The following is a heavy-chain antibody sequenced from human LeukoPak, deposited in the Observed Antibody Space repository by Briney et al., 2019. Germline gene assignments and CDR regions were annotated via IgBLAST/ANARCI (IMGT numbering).Heavy chain of an antibody. J-gene: IGHJ3*01. CDR1: GYTFTCYY. CDR3: ARYGQPGVVDTFDV. Sequence: ASVKVSCKASGYTFTCYYVHWVRQAPGQGREWMGWINPNSGDTHYAQNFHGRVSMTRDTAIGTAYLELRGLTPDDTAVYYCARYGQPGVVDTFDVWGQGTLVTVSS. D-gene: IGHD2-15*01. V-gene: IGHV1-2*02. CDR2: INPNSGDT.